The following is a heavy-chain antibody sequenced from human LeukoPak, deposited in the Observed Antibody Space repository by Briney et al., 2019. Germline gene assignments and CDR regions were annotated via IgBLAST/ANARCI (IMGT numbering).Heavy chain of an antibody. CDR1: GFTFSSYG. J-gene: IGHJ4*02. Sequence: GGSLRLSCAASGFTFSSYGMHWVRQAPGKGLEWVAVISYDGSNKYYADSVKGRFTISRDNSKNTLYLQMNSLRAKDTAVYYCAKDRGLGGYSGYVDYWGQGTLVTVSS. V-gene: IGHV3-30*18. D-gene: IGHD5-12*01. CDR2: ISYDGSNK. CDR3: AKDRGLGGYSGYVDY.